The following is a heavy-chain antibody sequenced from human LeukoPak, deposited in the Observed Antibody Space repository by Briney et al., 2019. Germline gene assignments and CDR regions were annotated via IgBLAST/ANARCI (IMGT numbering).Heavy chain of an antibody. CDR3: ASERGATQYFDY. CDR1: GGTFSSYV. CDR2: IIPMLDIQ. J-gene: IGHJ4*02. Sequence: ASVKVSCKASGGTFSSYVITWVRQAPEQGLEWMGRIIPMLDIQNYAQKFQGRVTITADKSTSTAYMELSSLRSEDTAVYYCASERGATQYFDYWGQGTLVTVSS. D-gene: IGHD3-10*01. V-gene: IGHV1-69*04.